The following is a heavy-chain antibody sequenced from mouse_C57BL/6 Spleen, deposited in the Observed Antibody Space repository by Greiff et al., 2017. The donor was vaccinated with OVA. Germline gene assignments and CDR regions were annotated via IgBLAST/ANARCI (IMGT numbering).Heavy chain of an antibody. V-gene: IGHV3-6*01. CDR2: ISYDGSN. Sequence: EESGPGLVKPSQSLSLTCSVTGYSITSGYYWNWIRQFPGNKLEWMGYISYDGSNNYNPSLKNRISITRDTSKNQFFLKLNSVTTEDTATYYCASSGSSYYAMDYWGQGTSVTVSS. D-gene: IGHD1-1*01. J-gene: IGHJ4*01. CDR3: ASSGSSYYAMDY. CDR1: GYSITSGYY.